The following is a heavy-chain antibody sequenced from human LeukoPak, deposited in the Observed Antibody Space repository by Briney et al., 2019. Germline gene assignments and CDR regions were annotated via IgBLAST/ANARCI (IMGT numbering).Heavy chain of an antibody. CDR2: ISWNSGAI. J-gene: IGHJ4*02. Sequence: QPGGSLRLSCAASGFTFNDYAMHWVRQAPGKGLEWVSGISWNSGAIGYAVSVKGRFTISRDNAKNSLYLQMNSLRAEDMALYYCAKSSRSSYYSFDYWGQGTLVTVSS. CDR3: AKSSRSSYYSFDY. V-gene: IGHV3-9*03. CDR1: GFTFNDYA. D-gene: IGHD3-3*01.